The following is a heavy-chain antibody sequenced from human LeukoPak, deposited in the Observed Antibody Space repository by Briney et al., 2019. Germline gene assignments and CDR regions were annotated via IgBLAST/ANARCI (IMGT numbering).Heavy chain of an antibody. CDR2: ISWNSGSI. CDR1: GFTFDDYA. D-gene: IGHD6-13*01. Sequence: GGSLRLSCAASGFTFDDYAMHWVRQAPGKGLEWVSGISWNSGSIGYADSVKGRFTISRDNAKNSLYLQMNSLRAEDTAVYYCATPSSSWYRDAFDIWGQGTMVTVSS. CDR3: ATPSSSWYRDAFDI. V-gene: IGHV3-9*01. J-gene: IGHJ3*02.